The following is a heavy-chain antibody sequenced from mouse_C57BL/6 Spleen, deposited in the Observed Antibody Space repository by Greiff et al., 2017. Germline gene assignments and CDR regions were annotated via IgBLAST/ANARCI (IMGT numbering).Heavy chain of an antibody. Sequence: QVQLQQSGPELVKPGASVKISCKASGYTFTDYYINWVKQRPGQGLEWIGWIFPGSGSTYYNEKFKGKATLTVDKSSSTAYMLLSSLTSEDSAVYFGARGHYYGSSYWYFDVWGTGTTVTVSS. D-gene: IGHD1-1*01. CDR2: IFPGSGST. V-gene: IGHV1-75*01. J-gene: IGHJ1*03. CDR3: ARGHYYGSSYWYFDV. CDR1: GYTFTDYY.